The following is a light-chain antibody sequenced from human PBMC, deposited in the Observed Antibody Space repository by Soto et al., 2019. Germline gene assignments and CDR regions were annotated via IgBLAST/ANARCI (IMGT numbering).Light chain of an antibody. CDR3: QYYGGSPRT. J-gene: IGKJ1*01. CDR2: GAS. V-gene: IGKV3-20*01. Sequence: EIVFTQSPGTLSLSPGERATLSCRASQSVSSSYLAWYQQKPGQAPRLLIYGASTRATGISDRFSGSGSGADFTLTISRLEPEDFAVYYCQYYGGSPRTFGQGTKV. CDR1: QSVSSSY.